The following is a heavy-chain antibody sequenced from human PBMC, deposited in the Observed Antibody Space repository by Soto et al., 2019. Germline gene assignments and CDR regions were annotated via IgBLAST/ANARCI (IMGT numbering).Heavy chain of an antibody. V-gene: IGHV4-30-4*01. J-gene: IGHJ5*02. CDR3: ARDSTYYDFWSGPSA. D-gene: IGHD3-3*01. CDR2: IYYSGST. CDR1: GGSISSGDYY. Sequence: SETLSLTCTVSGGSISSGDYYWSWIRQPPGKGLEWIGYIYYSGSTYYNPSLKSRVTISVDTSKNQFSLKLSSVTAADTAVYYCARDSTYYDFWSGPSAWGQGTLVNVSS.